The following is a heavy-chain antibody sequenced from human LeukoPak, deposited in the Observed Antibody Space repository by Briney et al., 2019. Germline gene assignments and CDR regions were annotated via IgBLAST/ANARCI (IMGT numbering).Heavy chain of an antibody. J-gene: IGHJ4*02. D-gene: IGHD5-12*01. Sequence: QPGGSLRLSCAASGFTFSSYAMSRVRQAPGKGLEWVSSITSSGAATYYADSVKGRFTISRDNSDNTLYLQMNSLRAEDTAVYYCARYTEYYFDYWGQGTLVTVSS. CDR1: GFTFSSYA. CDR3: ARYTEYYFDY. V-gene: IGHV3-23*01. CDR2: ITSSGAAT.